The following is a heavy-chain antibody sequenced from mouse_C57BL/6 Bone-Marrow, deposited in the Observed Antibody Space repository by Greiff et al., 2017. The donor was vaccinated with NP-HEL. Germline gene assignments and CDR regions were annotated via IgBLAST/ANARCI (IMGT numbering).Heavy chain of an antibody. CDR3: TTVGSSPYAMDY. D-gene: IGHD1-1*01. V-gene: IGHV14-4*01. J-gene: IGHJ4*01. Sequence: VQLQQSGAELVRPGASVKLSCTASGFNIKDDYMHWVKQRPEQGLEWIGWIDPENGDTEYASKFQGKATITSDTSSNTAYLQLSSLTSEDTAVYYCTTVGSSPYAMDYWGQGTSVTVSS. CDR2: IDPENGDT. CDR1: GFNIKDDY.